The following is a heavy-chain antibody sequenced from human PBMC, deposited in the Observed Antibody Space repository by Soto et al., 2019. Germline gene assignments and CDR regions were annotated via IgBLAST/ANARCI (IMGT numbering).Heavy chain of an antibody. CDR2: ISYDGSNK. D-gene: IGHD3-22*01. V-gene: IGHV3-30-3*01. J-gene: IGHJ4*02. CDR3: ARDSKNCDSIGQPFGY. Sequence: LRLSCAASGFTISSYAMHWVRQAPGKGLEWVAVISYDGSNKYYADSVKGRFTISRDNSNNTLYLQMNSLRAEDTAVYYCARDSKNCDSIGQPFGYWGQGTLVTAAS. CDR1: GFTISSYA.